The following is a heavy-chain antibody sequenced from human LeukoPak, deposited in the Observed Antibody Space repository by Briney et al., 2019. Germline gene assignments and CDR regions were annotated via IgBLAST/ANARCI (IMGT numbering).Heavy chain of an antibody. Sequence: ASETLSLTCTVSGGSISSSSYFWGWIRQPPGKGLEWFGNIYYSGSTYYNPSLRSRVTISVDTSRNQFSLELSSVTAADTAVYYCARRFRRGYDFVSGGHYFDYWGPGSLVTVSS. J-gene: IGHJ4*02. CDR3: ARRFRRGYDFVSGGHYFDY. D-gene: IGHD3-3*01. V-gene: IGHV4-39*01. CDR1: GGSISSSSYF. CDR2: IYYSGST.